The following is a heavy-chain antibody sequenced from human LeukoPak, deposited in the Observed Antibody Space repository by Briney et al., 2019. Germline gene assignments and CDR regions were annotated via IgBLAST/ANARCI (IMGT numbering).Heavy chain of an antibody. J-gene: IGHJ5*02. CDR3: ASLVSSVIDP. CDR2: IIPMFGIA. CDR1: GGTFSSSV. D-gene: IGHD6-19*01. Sequence: ASVKVSCEASGGTFSSSVISWVRQAPGQGLEWMGRIIPMFGIAKYAQKFQGRVTITADKSTSTAYMELSSLRSEDTAVYYCASLVSSVIDPWGQGTLVTVSS. V-gene: IGHV1-69*04.